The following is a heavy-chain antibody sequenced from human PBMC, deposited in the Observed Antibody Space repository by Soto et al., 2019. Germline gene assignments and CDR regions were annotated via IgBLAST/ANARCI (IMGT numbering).Heavy chain of an antibody. CDR2: ISGSGGST. J-gene: IGHJ5*02. CDR1: GFTFSSYA. D-gene: IGHD2-21*01. Sequence: GGSLRLSCAASGFTFSSYAMSWVRQAPGKGLEWVSAISGSGGSTYYAGSVKGRFTISRDNSKNTLYLQMNSLRAEDTAVYYCANLRVSETQYNWFDPWGQGTLVTVSS. CDR3: ANLRVSETQYNWFDP. V-gene: IGHV3-23*01.